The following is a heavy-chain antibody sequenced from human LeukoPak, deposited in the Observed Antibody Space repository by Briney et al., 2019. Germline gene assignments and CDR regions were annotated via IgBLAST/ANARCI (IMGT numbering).Heavy chain of an antibody. CDR2: IGYVGGEK. J-gene: IGHJ4*02. Sequence: GGSLRLSCVASGFTFNNYWMSWVRQAPGKGLEWVANIGYVGGEKYYVDSVKGRFAISRDNTKNSLFLQMNSLRVDDMAVYYCARGRGWVDYWGQGTLVTVSS. CDR1: GFTFNNYW. V-gene: IGHV3-7*01. CDR3: ARGRGWVDY. D-gene: IGHD6-19*01.